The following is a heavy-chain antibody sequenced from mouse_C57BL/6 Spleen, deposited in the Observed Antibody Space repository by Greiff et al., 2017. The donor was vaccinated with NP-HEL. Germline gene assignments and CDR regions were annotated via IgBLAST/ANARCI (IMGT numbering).Heavy chain of an antibody. CDR1: GYTFTSYW. CDR3: ALQNYSNYPDD. V-gene: IGHV1-59*01. D-gene: IGHD2-5*01. J-gene: IGHJ2*01. Sequence: QVQLQQPGAELVRPGTSVKLSCKASGYTFTSYWMHWVKQRPGQGLEWIGVIDPSDSYTNYNQKFKGKATLTVDTSSSTAYMQLSSLTSEDSAVYYCALQNYSNYPDDWGQGTTLTVSS. CDR2: IDPSDSYT.